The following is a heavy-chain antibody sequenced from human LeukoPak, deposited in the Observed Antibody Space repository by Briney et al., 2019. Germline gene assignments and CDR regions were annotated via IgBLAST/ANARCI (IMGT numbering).Heavy chain of an antibody. V-gene: IGHV3-23*01. CDR1: RFTFSSYA. J-gene: IGHJ4*02. D-gene: IGHD6-19*01. Sequence: GGSLRLSCAASRFTFSSYAMSWVRQAPGKGLEWDSGISGSGDNTYYADSVKGRFTISRDNSKNTLYVQVNSLGTEDTAAYYCAKDRPVAGGPAFDYWGQGTLVTVSS. CDR3: AKDRPVAGGPAFDY. CDR2: ISGSGDNT.